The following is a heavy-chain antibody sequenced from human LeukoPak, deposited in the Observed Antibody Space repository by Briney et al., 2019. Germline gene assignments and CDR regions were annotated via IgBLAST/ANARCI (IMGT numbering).Heavy chain of an antibody. CDR1: GGSVSSSGYY. D-gene: IGHD6-13*01. CDR2: IHYNGGT. CDR3: ARGVVVAAVGSYPGYYFDY. Sequence: SETLSLTCTVSGGSVSSSGYYWGWIRQPPGKGLEWIGTIHYNGGTYYNPSLKGRVTISIDTSKNRFSLQLSSVAAADTAVYYCARGVVVAAVGSYPGYYFDYWGQGTLVTVSS. V-gene: IGHV4-39*01. J-gene: IGHJ4*02.